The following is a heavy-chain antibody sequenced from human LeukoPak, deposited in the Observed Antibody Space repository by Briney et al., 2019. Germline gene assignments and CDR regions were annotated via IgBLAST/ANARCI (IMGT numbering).Heavy chain of an antibody. CDR2: ISDSGGNR. CDR1: GFTFSSYA. Sequence: GGSLRLSCVASGFTFSSYAMSWVRQAPGKGLEWVSTISDSGGNRHYADSVKGWFIISRDNSKNTLYLQMNSLRDEDTAAYYCAKDIKKAIVVVPAAPFDYWGQGTLVTVSS. V-gene: IGHV3-23*01. CDR3: AKDIKKAIVVVPAAPFDY. J-gene: IGHJ4*02. D-gene: IGHD2-2*01.